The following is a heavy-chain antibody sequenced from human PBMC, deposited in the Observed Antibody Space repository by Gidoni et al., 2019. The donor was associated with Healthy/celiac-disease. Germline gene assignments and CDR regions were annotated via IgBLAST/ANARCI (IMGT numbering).Heavy chain of an antibody. V-gene: IGHV3-23*01. J-gene: IGHJ1*01. CDR2: ISGSGGST. Sequence: EAQLLAPGGGLVQPGGSLRLSCAASGFTFSSYAMSWVLQAPGKGLEWVSAISGSGGSTYYADSVKGRLTISRDNSKNTLYLQMNSLRAEDTAVYYCADSWNYVDDFQHWGQGTLVTVSS. CDR3: ADSWNYVDDFQH. D-gene: IGHD1-7*01. CDR1: GFTFSSYA.